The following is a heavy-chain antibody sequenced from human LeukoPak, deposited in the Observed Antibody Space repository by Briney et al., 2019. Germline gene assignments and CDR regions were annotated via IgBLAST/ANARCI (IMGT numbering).Heavy chain of an antibody. CDR2: LYSGGNT. D-gene: IGHD4-23*01. Sequence: GGSLRLSCAVSGFTLISNYMSWVRQAPGKGLEWVSVLYSGGNTYYTDSVKGRFTISRDNSKNPLYLQMNSLRAEDTAVYYCAQSGTNSASYYFDYWGQGTLVTVPS. V-gene: IGHV3-53*01. CDR3: AQSGTNSASYYFDY. J-gene: IGHJ4*02. CDR1: GFTLISNY.